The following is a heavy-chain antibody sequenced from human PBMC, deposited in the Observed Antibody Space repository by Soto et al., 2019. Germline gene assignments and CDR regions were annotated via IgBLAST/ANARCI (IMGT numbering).Heavy chain of an antibody. D-gene: IGHD2-15*01. CDR2: INHSGST. Sequence: PSETLSLTCAVYGGSFSGYYWSWIRQPPGKGLEWIGEINHSGSTNYNPSLKSRVTISVDTSKNQFSLKLSSVTAADTAVYYCARGRQLQPRYCSGGSCETRPHYYMDVWCKGTTVTVSS. J-gene: IGHJ6*03. CDR1: GGSFSGYY. CDR3: ARGRQLQPRYCSGGSCETRPHYYMDV. V-gene: IGHV4-34*01.